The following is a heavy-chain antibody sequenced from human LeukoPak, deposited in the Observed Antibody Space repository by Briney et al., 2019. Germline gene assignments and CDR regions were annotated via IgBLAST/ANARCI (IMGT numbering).Heavy chain of an antibody. CDR2: IKQDGTEK. Sequence: GGSLRLSCAASGFTFSSYWMSWVRQAPGKGLEWVASIKQDGTEKHYVDSVKGRFTISKDNAKNSLYLQLNSLRAEDTAVYYCAREDHSNYEFWGQGTLVTVSS. CDR1: GFTFSSYW. J-gene: IGHJ4*02. D-gene: IGHD4-11*01. CDR3: AREDHSNYEF. V-gene: IGHV3-7*03.